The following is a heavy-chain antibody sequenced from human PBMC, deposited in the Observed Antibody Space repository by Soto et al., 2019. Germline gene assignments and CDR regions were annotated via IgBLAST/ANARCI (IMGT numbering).Heavy chain of an antibody. Sequence: GGSLRLSCAASGFTFSSYGMHWVRQAPGKGLEWVAVISYDGSNKYYADSVKGRFTISRDNSKNTLYLQMNSLRAEDTAVYYCAKGPNFLRIVGATPREVEYFQHWGQGTLVTVSS. CDR1: GFTFSSYG. J-gene: IGHJ1*01. CDR3: AKGPNFLRIVGATPREVEYFQH. CDR2: ISYDGSNK. D-gene: IGHD1-26*01. V-gene: IGHV3-30*18.